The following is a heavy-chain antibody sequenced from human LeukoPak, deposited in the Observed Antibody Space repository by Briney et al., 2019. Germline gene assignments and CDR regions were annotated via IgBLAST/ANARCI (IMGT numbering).Heavy chain of an antibody. V-gene: IGHV1-8*01. D-gene: IGHD1-26*01. CDR3: ALFRVGAYFDS. CDR2: MSPNSGDT. CDR1: GYTFTSYD. Sequence: ASVKVSCKASGYTFTSYDFNWVRQATGQRPEWMGWMSPNSGDTGYAQKFQDRVTMTRNTSISTAYMELSSLRSEDTAVYYCALFRVGAYFDSWGQGTLVTVSS. J-gene: IGHJ4*02.